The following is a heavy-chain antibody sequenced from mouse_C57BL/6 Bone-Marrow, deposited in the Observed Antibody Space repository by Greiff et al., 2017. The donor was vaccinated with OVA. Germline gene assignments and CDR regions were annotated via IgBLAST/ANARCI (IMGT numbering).Heavy chain of an antibody. CDR3: ARERYYAMDY. V-gene: IGHV3-6*01. CDR2: ISYDGSN. J-gene: IGHJ4*01. Sequence: ESGPGLVKPSQSLSLTCSVPGYSITSGYYWNWIRQFPGNKLEWMGYISYDGSNNYNPSLKNRISITRDTSKNQFFLKLNSVTTEDTATYYCARERYYAMDYWGQGTSVTVSS. CDR1: GYSITSGYY.